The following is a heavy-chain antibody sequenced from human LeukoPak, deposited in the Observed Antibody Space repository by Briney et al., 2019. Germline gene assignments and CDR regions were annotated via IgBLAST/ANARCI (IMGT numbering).Heavy chain of an antibody. D-gene: IGHD3-10*01. Sequence: SETLSLTCTVSGGSISSYYWSWIRQPPGKGLEWIGEINHSGSTNYNPSLKSRVTISVDTSKNQFSLKLRSVTAADTAVYYCAGNGESSDYWGQGTLVTVSS. CDR3: AGNGESSDY. CDR1: GGSISSYY. J-gene: IGHJ4*02. CDR2: INHSGST. V-gene: IGHV4-34*01.